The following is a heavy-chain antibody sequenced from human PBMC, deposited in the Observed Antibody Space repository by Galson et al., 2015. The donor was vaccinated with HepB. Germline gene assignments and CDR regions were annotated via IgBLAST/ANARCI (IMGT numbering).Heavy chain of an antibody. CDR2: TYCRSTKWYF. CDR3: ARGFSLPS. V-gene: IGHV6-1*01. J-gene: IGHJ5*02. Sequence: CAISGDSVSNEDTVWNWIRQSPSRGLEWLGRTYCRSTKWYFDYAVSVKNRITATPDTSKNQFSLQLTSVTPEDTATYYCARGFSLPSWGQGTLVAVAS. CDR1: GDSVSNEDTV.